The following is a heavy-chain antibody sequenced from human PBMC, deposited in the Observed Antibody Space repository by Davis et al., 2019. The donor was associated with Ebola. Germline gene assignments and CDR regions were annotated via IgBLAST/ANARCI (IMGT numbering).Heavy chain of an antibody. CDR1: GFTFSTYG. CDR2: ISYDGSNK. V-gene: IGHV3-30*18. D-gene: IGHD1-26*01. Sequence: GGSLRLSCAASGFTFSTYGMHWVRQAPGKGLEWVAAISYDGSNKYYADSVKGRFTISRDNSKNTLYLQMNSLRAEDTAVYYCAKVTGATGYWGQGTLVTVSS. J-gene: IGHJ4*02. CDR3: AKVTGATGY.